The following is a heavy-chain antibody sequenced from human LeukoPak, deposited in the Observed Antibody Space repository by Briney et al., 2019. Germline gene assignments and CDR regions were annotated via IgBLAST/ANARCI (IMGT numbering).Heavy chain of an antibody. CDR3: AKSTSRIAAAGSNWFDP. CDR1: GFTFNNYA. Sequence: GGSLRLSCEASGFTFNNYAMSWVRQAPGKGLEWVSAISGSGGSTYYADSVKGRFTISRDNSKNTLYLQMNNLRAEDTAVYYCAKSTSRIAAAGSNWFDPWGQGTLVTVSS. D-gene: IGHD6-13*01. V-gene: IGHV3-23*01. CDR2: ISGSGGST. J-gene: IGHJ5*02.